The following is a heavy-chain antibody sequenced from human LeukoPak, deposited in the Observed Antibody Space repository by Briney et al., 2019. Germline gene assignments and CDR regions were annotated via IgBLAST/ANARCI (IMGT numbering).Heavy chain of an antibody. CDR3: ARDNDFWSGYYSFDF. V-gene: IGHV4-59*06. CDR2: IYYSGST. J-gene: IGHJ4*02. D-gene: IGHD3-3*01. CDR1: GGSISGYY. Sequence: PSETLSLTCTVSGGSISGYYWSWIRQHPGKGLEWIGYIYYSGSTSYNPSLQSRVTISIDTSKNQFSLKLSSVTAADTAVYYCARDNDFWSGYYSFDFWGRGTLVTVSS.